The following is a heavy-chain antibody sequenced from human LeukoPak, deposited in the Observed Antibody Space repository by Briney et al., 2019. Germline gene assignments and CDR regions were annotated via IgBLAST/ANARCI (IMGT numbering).Heavy chain of an antibody. V-gene: IGHV3-15*01. D-gene: IGHD6-13*01. CDR3: TRGHYSNL. CDR2: IQSNTAGGTT. CDR1: GFIFTYAW. J-gene: IGHJ5*02. Sequence: GGPLRLSCAASGFIFTYAWKRWVRQAPGKGLEWVGRIQSNTAGGTTDYSAPVKGRFTISRDDSKDMLYLQMDSLKTEDTAVYYCTRGHYSNLWGQGTLVTVSS.